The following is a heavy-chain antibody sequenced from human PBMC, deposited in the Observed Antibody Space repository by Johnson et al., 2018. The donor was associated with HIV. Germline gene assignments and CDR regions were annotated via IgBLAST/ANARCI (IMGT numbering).Heavy chain of an antibody. Sequence: VQLVESGGDVVQPGRSLRLSCGASGFTFNSYGMHWVRQAPGKGLEWVAVIWYDGSNKYYADSVKGRFTISRDNSKNTLYLQMNSLRVEDTAVYYCAKDFVAFWGRPADAFDIWGQGTMVTVSS. CDR1: GFTFNSYG. CDR3: AKDFVAFWGRPADAFDI. D-gene: IGHD3-16*01. CDR2: IWYDGSNK. J-gene: IGHJ3*02. V-gene: IGHV3-33*06.